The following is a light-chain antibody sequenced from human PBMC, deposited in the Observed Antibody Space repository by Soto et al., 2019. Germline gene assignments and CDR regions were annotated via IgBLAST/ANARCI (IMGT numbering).Light chain of an antibody. CDR2: GAS. CDR1: QYVGTR. V-gene: IGKV3-20*01. J-gene: IGKJ5*01. CDR3: QHYDSLPIT. Sequence: EIVLTQSPATLSSSPVERATLSCRASQYVGTRLAWYQHKPGQAPRLLIYGASSRATGIPDRFSGSGSGTDFTLTISRLEPEDFAVFYCQHYDSLPITCGQGTRLEIK.